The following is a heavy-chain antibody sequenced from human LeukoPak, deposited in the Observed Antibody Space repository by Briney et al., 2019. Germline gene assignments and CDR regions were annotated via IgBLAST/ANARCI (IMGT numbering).Heavy chain of an antibody. V-gene: IGHV3-64D*08. D-gene: IGHD3-10*01. CDR3: VKYHGFLWFGESD. J-gene: IGHJ4*02. CDR1: GYTFSSYA. Sequence: GGSLRHSCSASGYTFSSYAMHWVRRAPGKGLEYVSAISSNGGSTYYADSVKGRFTISRDNSKNTLYLQMSSLRAEDTAVYYCVKYHGFLWFGESDWGQGTLVTVSS. CDR2: ISSNGGST.